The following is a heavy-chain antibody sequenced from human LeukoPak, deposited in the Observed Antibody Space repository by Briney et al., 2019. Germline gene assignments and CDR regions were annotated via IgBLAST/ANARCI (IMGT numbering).Heavy chain of an antibody. CDR3: ARGRFLTVAATPFCWFDP. J-gene: IGHJ5*02. D-gene: IGHD2-15*01. Sequence: SETLSLTCTVSGGSISSSSYYWGWIRQPPGKGLEWIGEINHSGSTNYNPSLKSRVTISVDTSKNQFSLKLNSVTAADTAVYYCARGRFLTVAATPFCWFDPWGQGTLVTVSS. CDR2: INHSGST. V-gene: IGHV4-39*07. CDR1: GGSISSSSYY.